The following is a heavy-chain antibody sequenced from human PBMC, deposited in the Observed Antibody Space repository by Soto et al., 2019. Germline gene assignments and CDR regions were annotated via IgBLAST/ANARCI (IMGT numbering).Heavy chain of an antibody. CDR1: GGTFSSFT. CDR2: IIPIYGTA. CDR3: ARRKYGTPSGHFYGVDA. D-gene: IGHD3-10*01. J-gene: IGHJ6*02. Sequence: ASVKVSCKASGGTFSSFTISWVRQAPGQGLEWMGGIIPIYGTANYAQKFQGRVTITADASTRTAYMELSSLKASDTGVYYCARRKYGTPSGHFYGVDAWGQGTAVTVSS. V-gene: IGHV1-69*13.